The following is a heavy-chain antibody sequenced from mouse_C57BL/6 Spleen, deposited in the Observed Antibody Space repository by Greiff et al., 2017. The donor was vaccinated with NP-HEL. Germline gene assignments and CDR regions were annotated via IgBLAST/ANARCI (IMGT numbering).Heavy chain of an antibody. Sequence: VQLQQPGAELVKPGASVKLSCKASGYTFTSYWMQWVKQRPGQGLEWIGEIDPSDSYTNYNQKFKGKATLTVDTSSSTAYMQLSSLTSEDSAVYYCARGSLGRDYYAMDYWGQGTSVTVSS. CDR2: IDPSDSYT. D-gene: IGHD4-1*01. CDR1: GYTFTSYW. V-gene: IGHV1-50*01. CDR3: ARGSLGRDYYAMDY. J-gene: IGHJ4*01.